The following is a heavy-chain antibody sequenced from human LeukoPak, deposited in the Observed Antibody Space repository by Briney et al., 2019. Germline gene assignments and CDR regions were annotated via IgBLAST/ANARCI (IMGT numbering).Heavy chain of an antibody. Sequence: SGGSLRLSCAASGFTFSSYGMHWVRQAPGKGLEWVSAISGSSGSTYYADSVKGRFTISRDNSKNTLYLQMNSLRAEDTAVYYCAKDPYDKEVYYFDYWGQGTLVTVSS. D-gene: IGHD3-9*01. CDR2: ISGSSGST. CDR3: AKDPYDKEVYYFDY. J-gene: IGHJ4*02. V-gene: IGHV3-23*01. CDR1: GFTFSSYG.